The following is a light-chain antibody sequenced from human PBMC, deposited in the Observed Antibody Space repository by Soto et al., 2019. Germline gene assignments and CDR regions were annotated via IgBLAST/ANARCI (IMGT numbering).Light chain of an antibody. J-gene: IGKJ1*01. V-gene: IGKV1-39*01. CDR3: QQSYSTRRT. CDR1: QSISSY. CDR2: AAS. Sequence: DIQMTQSPSSLSASVGDRVTITCRASQSISSYLNWYQQKPGKAPKLLIYAASSSQSGVPSRFSGSGSGTDFTLTISSLQPEDFATYYCQQSYSTRRTFGQGTKVEIK.